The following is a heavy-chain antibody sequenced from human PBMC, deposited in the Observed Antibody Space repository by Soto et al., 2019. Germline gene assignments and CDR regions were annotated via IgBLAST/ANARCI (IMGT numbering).Heavy chain of an antibody. V-gene: IGHV3-30*18. CDR3: AKKARYLDPAQSYFDY. D-gene: IGHD3-9*01. Sequence: QVQLVESGGGVVQPGRSLRLSCAASGFTFSSYGMHWVRQAPGKGLEWVAVISYDGSHKFYAESVKGRFTISRDDSKNTRHLQMNSLSPEATAVYFCAKKARYLDPAQSYFDYWGQGTLVTVSS. CDR2: ISYDGSHK. J-gene: IGHJ4*02. CDR1: GFTFSSYG.